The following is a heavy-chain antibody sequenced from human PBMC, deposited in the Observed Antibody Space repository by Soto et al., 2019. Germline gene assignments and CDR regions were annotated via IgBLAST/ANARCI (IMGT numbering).Heavy chain of an antibody. CDR1: GYTFTSYD. J-gene: IGHJ5*02. D-gene: IGHD3-10*01. CDR3: ARDGPRITMVRGVISTKNNWFDP. Sequence: GASVKVSCKASGYTFTSYDINWVRQATGQGLEWMGWMNPNSGNTGYAQKFQGRVTMTRNTSISTAYMELSSLRSEDTAVYYCARDGPRITMVRGVISTKNNWFDPWGQGTLVTVSS. CDR2: MNPNSGNT. V-gene: IGHV1-8*01.